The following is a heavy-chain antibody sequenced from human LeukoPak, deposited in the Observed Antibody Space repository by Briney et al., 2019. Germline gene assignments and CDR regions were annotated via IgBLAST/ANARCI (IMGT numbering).Heavy chain of an antibody. D-gene: IGHD6-13*01. CDR3: ARAWFSAAGGGYFDY. CDR2: IYSGGST. CDR1: GFTVSSNY. J-gene: IGHJ4*02. Sequence: GGSLRLSCAASGFTVSSNYMSWVRQAPGKGLEWVSVIYSGGSTYYADSVKGRFTISRDNAKNSLYLQMNSLRAEDPALYYCARAWFSAAGGGYFDYWGQGTLVTVSS. V-gene: IGHV3-53*03.